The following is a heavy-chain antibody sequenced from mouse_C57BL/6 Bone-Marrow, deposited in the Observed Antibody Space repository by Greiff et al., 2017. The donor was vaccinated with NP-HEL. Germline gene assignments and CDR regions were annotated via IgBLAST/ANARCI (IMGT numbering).Heavy chain of an antibody. CDR2: IWSGGST. V-gene: IGHV2-2*01. D-gene: IGHD1-1*01. CDR1: GFSLTSYG. CDR3: ARHGSSWDYYAMDY. Sequence: VQLVESGPGLVQPSQSLSITCTVSGFSLTSYGVHWVRQSPGKGLEWLGVIWSGGSTDYNAAFISRLSISKDNSKIQVFFKMNSLQSDDTAIYYCARHGSSWDYYAMDYWGQGPSVTVSS. J-gene: IGHJ4*01.